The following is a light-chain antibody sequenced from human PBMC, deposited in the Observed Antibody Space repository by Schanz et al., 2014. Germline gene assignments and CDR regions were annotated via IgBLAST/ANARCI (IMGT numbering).Light chain of an antibody. Sequence: QSALTQPASVSGSPGQSITISCTGTSSDVGTYNYVSWYQQHPGKAPKLMIYDVSNRPSGVSYRFSGSKSGNTASLTISGLQTEDEADYYCSSFSSSTTLVVFGGGTKLTVL. CDR3: SSFSSSTTLVV. J-gene: IGLJ2*01. CDR2: DVS. V-gene: IGLV2-14*01. CDR1: SSDVGTYNY.